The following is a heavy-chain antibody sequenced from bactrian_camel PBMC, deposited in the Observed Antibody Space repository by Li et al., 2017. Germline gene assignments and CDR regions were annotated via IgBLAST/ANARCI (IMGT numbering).Heavy chain of an antibody. J-gene: IGHJ6*01. CDR3: ATSHRWYALAPDFGY. CDR2: INKAGYTT. CDR1: GFTFSDYD. Sequence: RLSCVTSGFTFSDYDMSWVRQAPGKGLEWVSRINKAGYTTHQTDSVKGRFTISRDNAKNTVYLQMNSLKSEDTALYYRATSHRWYALAPDFGYWGQGTQVTVS. D-gene: IGHD6*01. V-gene: IGHV3S40*01.